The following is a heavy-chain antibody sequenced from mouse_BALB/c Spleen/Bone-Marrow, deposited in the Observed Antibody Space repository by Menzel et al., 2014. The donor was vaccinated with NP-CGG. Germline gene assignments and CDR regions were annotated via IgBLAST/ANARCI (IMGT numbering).Heavy chain of an antibody. CDR1: GYTFTSYW. D-gene: IGHD2-4*01. V-gene: IGHV1-69*02. CDR3: ARTYYDYDWFAY. Sequence: QVQLKQSGVEFVKPGASVKLSCKASGYTFTSYWMPWVKQRPGQGLEWIGEIDPSDSYTKYNQNFKGKATLTVDKSSSTAYMQLSSLTSEDSAVYYCARTYYDYDWFAYWGQGTLVTVSA. CDR2: IDPSDSYT. J-gene: IGHJ3*01.